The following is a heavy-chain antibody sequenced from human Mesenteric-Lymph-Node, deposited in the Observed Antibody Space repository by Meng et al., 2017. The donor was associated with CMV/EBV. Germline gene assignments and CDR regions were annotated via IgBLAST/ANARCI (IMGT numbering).Heavy chain of an antibody. CDR3: ATYRNYDVLTDSHGNDFDP. Sequence: GGSLRLSCKASGYKFTNYWIGWVRQMPGKGLEWMGIIFPGDSDTQYSPSFQGHVTISADNSITTAYLQWSSLKASDTAMYYCATYRNYDVLTDSHGNDFDPWGQGTLVTVSS. CDR1: GYKFTNYW. J-gene: IGHJ5*02. V-gene: IGHV5-51*01. D-gene: IGHD3-9*01. CDR2: IFPGDSDT.